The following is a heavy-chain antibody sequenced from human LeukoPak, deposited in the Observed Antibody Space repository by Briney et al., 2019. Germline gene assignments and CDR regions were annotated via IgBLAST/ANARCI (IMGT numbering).Heavy chain of an antibody. J-gene: IGHJ6*02. V-gene: IGHV3-7*01. CDR3: ARGSGPVTPYYYYGMDV. Sequence: GGSLRLSCAASGFTFSNHWMTWVRQAPGKGLEWVANIKEDGSEIYYVDSVKGRFTISRDNSKNTLYLQMNSLRAEDTAVYYCARGSGPVTPYYYYGMDVWGQGTTVTVSS. CDR1: GFTFSNHW. D-gene: IGHD1-14*01. CDR2: IKEDGSEI.